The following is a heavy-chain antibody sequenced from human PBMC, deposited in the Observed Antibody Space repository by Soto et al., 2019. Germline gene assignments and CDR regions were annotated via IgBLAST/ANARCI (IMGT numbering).Heavy chain of an antibody. J-gene: IGHJ4*02. CDR3: ARTYSSSHYFDY. V-gene: IGHV4-59*08. Sequence: PSETLSLTCTVSGGSISSYYWSWIRQPPGKGLEWIGYIFYSGSTNYNPSLKSRVTISVDKSKNQFSLKLSSVTAADTAVYYCARTYSSSHYFDYWGQGTLVTVSS. CDR2: IFYSGST. CDR1: GGSISSYY. D-gene: IGHD6-6*01.